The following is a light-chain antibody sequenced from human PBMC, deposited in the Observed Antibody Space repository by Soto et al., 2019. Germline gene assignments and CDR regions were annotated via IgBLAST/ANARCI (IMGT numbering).Light chain of an antibody. J-gene: IGKJ2*01. CDR1: QDITKY. CDR2: DAS. CDR3: QQYDNLPYT. V-gene: IGKV1-33*01. Sequence: DIQMTQSPSSLSASVGDSVTITCQASQDITKYLNWYQQKVGKAPKLLIYDASNLDTGVPSRFSGRGSGTDFTFIINSLQPEDISKYFCQQYDNLPYTFGQGTKLEIK.